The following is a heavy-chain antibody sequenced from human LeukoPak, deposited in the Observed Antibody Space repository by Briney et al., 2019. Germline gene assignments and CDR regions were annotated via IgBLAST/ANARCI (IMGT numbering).Heavy chain of an antibody. CDR2: INPSGGST. CDR3: ARDSSSWYPKAQNFDY. J-gene: IGHJ4*02. CDR1: GYSFTSYN. D-gene: IGHD6-13*01. Sequence: ASVKVSCKASGYSFTSYNMHWVRQAPGQGLEWMGIINPSGGSTNYAQKFQGRVTMTRDMSTSTVYMELSSLRSEDTAVYYCARDSSSWYPKAQNFDYRGQGTLVTVSS. V-gene: IGHV1-46*01.